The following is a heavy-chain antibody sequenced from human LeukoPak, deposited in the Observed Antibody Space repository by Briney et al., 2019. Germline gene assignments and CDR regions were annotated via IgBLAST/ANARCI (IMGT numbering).Heavy chain of an antibody. V-gene: IGHV4-34*01. J-gene: IGHJ6*03. D-gene: IGHD6-19*01. CDR3: ARRGSGWDMDV. CDR2: INHSGST. CDR1: GGSFSGYY. Sequence: SETLSLTCAVYGGSFSGYYWSWIRQPPGKGLEWIGEINHSGSTNYNPSLKSRVTISVDTSKNQFSLKLSSVTAADTAVHYCARRGSGWDMDVWGKGTTVTISS.